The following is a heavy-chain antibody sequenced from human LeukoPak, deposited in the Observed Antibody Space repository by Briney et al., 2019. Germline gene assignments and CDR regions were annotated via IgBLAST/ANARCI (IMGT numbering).Heavy chain of an antibody. Sequence: SVKVSCKASGGTFSSYAISWVRQAPGQGLEWMGGIIPIFGTANYAQKFQGRVTITADKSTSTAYMELSRLRSDDTAVYYCARQAKITMIFDYWGQGTMVTVSS. V-gene: IGHV1-69*06. D-gene: IGHD3-22*01. CDR1: GGTFSSYA. J-gene: IGHJ4*03. CDR2: IIPIFGTA. CDR3: ARQAKITMIFDY.